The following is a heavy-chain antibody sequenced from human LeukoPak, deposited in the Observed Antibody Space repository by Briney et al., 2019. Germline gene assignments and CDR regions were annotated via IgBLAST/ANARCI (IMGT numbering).Heavy chain of an antibody. J-gene: IGHJ4*02. CDR2: IIPILGIA. D-gene: IGHD2-8*02. CDR1: GGTFSSYA. CDR3: AKGDPQSVGGVYYFDY. Sequence: SVKVSCKASGGTFSSYAISWVRQAPGQGLEWMGRIIPILGIANYAQKFQGRVTITADKSTSTAYMELSSLRAEDTAVYYCAKGDPQSVGGVYYFDYWGRGTLVTVSS. V-gene: IGHV1-69*04.